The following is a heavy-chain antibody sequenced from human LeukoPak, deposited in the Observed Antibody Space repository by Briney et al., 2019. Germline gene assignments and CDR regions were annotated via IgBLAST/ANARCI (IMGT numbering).Heavy chain of an antibody. D-gene: IGHD6-19*01. V-gene: IGHV4-34*01. CDR1: GGSFSGYY. J-gene: IGHJ5*02. CDR2: INHSGST. CDR3: ARDRIPTSSGWYGWFDP. Sequence: PSETLSPTCAVYGGSFSGYYWSWIRQPPGKGLEWIGEINHSGSTNYNPSLKSRVTISVDTSKNQFSLKLSSVTAADTAVYYCARDRIPTSSGWYGWFDPWGQGTLVTVSS.